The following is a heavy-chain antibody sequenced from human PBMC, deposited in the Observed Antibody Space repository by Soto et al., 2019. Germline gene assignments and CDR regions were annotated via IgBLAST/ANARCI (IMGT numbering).Heavy chain of an antibody. CDR3: ARLAVAGTGSFDY. J-gene: IGHJ4*02. CDR2: IWYDGSNK. Sequence: VQLVESGGGVVQPGRSLRLSCAASGFTFSSYGMHWVRQAPGKGLEWVAVIWYDGSNKYYADSVKGRFTISRDNSKNTLYLQMNSLRAEDTAVYYCARLAVAGTGSFDYWGQGTLVTVSS. CDR1: GFTFSSYG. V-gene: IGHV3-33*01. D-gene: IGHD6-19*01.